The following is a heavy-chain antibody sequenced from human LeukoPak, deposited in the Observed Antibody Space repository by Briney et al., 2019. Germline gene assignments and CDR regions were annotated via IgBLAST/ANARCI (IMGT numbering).Heavy chain of an antibody. CDR1: GGSFSGYS. Sequence: PSVTLSLTCAVYGGSFSGYSWSWIRQPPGKGLKWMGEINHSVSTNYNPSLKSRVTISVDTSKNQFSLMLTSVTAADTAVYYCARVARWIYSNYGVWFDPWGQGTLVTVSS. V-gene: IGHV4-34*01. J-gene: IGHJ5*02. D-gene: IGHD4-11*01. CDR3: ARVARWIYSNYGVWFDP. CDR2: INHSVST.